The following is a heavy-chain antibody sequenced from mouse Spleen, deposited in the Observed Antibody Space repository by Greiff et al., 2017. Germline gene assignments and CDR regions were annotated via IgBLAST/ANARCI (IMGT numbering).Heavy chain of an antibody. CDR2: INSDGGST. V-gene: IGHV5-2*01. J-gene: IGHJ1*01. Sequence: EVQLQQSGGGLVQPGESLKLSCESNEYEFPSHDMSWVRKTPEKRLELVAAINSDGGSTYYPDTMERRFIISRDNTKKTLYLQMSSLRSEDTALYYCARRSSYYGNYGYWYFDVWGAGTTVTVSS. D-gene: IGHD2-10*01. CDR1: EYEFPSHD. CDR3: ARRSSYYGNYGYWYFDV.